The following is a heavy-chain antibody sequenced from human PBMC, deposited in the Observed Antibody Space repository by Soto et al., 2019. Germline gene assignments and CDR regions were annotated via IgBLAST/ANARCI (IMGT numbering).Heavy chain of an antibody. CDR3: TTDPPLGPLGYCSGGSCYSGYYFDY. J-gene: IGHJ4*02. D-gene: IGHD2-15*01. V-gene: IGHV3-15*01. CDR2: IKSKTDGGTT. CDR1: GFTFSNAW. Sequence: PGGSLRLSCAASGFTFSNAWMSWFRQAPGKGLEWVGRIKSKTDGGTTDYAAPVKGRFTISRDDSKNTLYLQMNSLKTEDTAVYYCTTDPPLGPLGYCSGGSCYSGYYFDYWGQGTLVTVSS.